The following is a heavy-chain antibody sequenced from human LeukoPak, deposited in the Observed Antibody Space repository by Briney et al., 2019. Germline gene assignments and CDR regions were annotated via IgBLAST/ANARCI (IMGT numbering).Heavy chain of an antibody. D-gene: IGHD4-17*01. J-gene: IGHJ4*02. CDR1: DGSISSYY. V-gene: IGHV4-59*01. CDR3: ARDDGDYGGYYFDY. CDR2: IYYSGST. Sequence: PSETLSLTCTVSDGSISSYYWSWIRQPPGKGLEWIGYIYYSGSTNYNPSLKSRVTISVDTSKNQFSLKLSSVTAADTAVYYCARDDGDYGGYYFDYWGQGTLVTVSS.